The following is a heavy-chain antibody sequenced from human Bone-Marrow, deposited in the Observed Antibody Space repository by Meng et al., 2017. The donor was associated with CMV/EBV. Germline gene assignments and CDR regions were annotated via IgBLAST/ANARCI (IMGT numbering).Heavy chain of an antibody. CDR2: ISAYNGNT. CDR3: AREGCSSTSCRQHPPQYYYYYYGMDV. D-gene: IGHD2-2*01. Sequence: ASVKVSCKASGGTFTSYGISWVRQAPGQGLEWMGWISAYNGNTNYAQKLQGRVTMTTDTSTSTAYMELRSLRSDDTAVYDCAREGCSSTSCRQHPPQYYYYYYGMDVWGQGTTVTVSS. CDR1: GGTFTSYG. V-gene: IGHV1-18*01. J-gene: IGHJ6*02.